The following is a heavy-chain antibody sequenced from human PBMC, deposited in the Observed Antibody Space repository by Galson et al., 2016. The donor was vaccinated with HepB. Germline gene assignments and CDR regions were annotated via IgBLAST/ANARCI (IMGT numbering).Heavy chain of an antibody. CDR2: INPNTGDT. J-gene: IGHJ3*01. D-gene: IGHD3-16*02. CDR1: GYTFTDFY. CDR3: ARDEGGPHDFIWGSYRHAFDV. Sequence: SVKVSCKASGYTFTDFYIHWVRQAPGQGLEWMGWINPNTGDTNYAQKFPGRVTMTGDTSISTAFMVVRRLTSDGPAVYYCARDEGGPHDFIWGSYRHAFDVWGQGTLLTVSS. V-gene: IGHV1-2*02.